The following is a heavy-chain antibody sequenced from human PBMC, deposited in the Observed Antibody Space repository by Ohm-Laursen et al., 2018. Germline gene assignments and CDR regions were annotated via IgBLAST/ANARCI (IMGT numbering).Heavy chain of an antibody. CDR1: SGSISGFY. CDR3: AGRGY. D-gene: IGHD1-26*01. CDR2: IYSSGNT. V-gene: IGHV4-59*07. Sequence: SDTLSLTWNVSSGSISGFYWNWIRQPPGKGLEWIGYIYSSGNTIYNPSLQSRVTISLDRSKNQFSLNLSSVTAADTAVYYCAGRGYWGQGTLVTVSS. J-gene: IGHJ4*02.